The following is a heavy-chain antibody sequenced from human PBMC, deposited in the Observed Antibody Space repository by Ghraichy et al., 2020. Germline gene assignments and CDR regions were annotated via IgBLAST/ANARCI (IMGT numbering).Heavy chain of an antibody. V-gene: IGHV3-7*03. D-gene: IGHD2-15*01. CDR2: IKQDGSEK. Sequence: GGSLRLSCAASGFTFSSYWMSWVRQAPGKGLEWVANIKQDGSEKYYVDSVKGRFTISRDNAKNSLYLQMNSLRAEDTAVYYCARYNIVVVVAATTDYFDYWGQGTLVTVSS. J-gene: IGHJ4*02. CDR1: GFTFSSYW. CDR3: ARYNIVVVVAATTDYFDY.